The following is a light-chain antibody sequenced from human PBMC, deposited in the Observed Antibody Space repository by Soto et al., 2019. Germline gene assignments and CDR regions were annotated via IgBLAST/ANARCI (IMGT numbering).Light chain of an antibody. CDR3: QQYGSSPPVT. CDR2: GAS. J-gene: IGKJ5*01. V-gene: IGKV3-20*01. Sequence: EIVLTQSPGTLSLSPGERATLSCRASQSVSSSYLAWYQQKPGQAPRLLIYGASGRATGIPDRFMGSGSGTDFTLTINRLEPEDFAVYYCQQYGSSPPVTFGQGTRLEIK. CDR1: QSVSSSY.